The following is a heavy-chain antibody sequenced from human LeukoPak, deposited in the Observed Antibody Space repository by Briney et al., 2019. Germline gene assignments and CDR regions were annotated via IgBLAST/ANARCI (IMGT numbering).Heavy chain of an antibody. CDR1: GGSINSYY. CDR3: ARYRSGSYYTSDAFDI. CDR2: IYYSGTT. Sequence: SETLSLTCTVSGGSINSYYWTWIRQPPGKGLEWIGYIYYSGTTNYNPSLKSRVTISVDTSKNQFSLKQSSVTAADTAVYYCARYRSGSYYTSDAFDIWGQGTMVTVSS. J-gene: IGHJ3*02. V-gene: IGHV4-59*01. D-gene: IGHD1-26*01.